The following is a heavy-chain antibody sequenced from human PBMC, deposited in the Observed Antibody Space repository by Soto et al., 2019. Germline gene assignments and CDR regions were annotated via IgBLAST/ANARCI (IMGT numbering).Heavy chain of an antibody. CDR1: GFTFSSHY. CDR3: ARSRLPASYIGFAF. CDR2: IKQDGSEK. J-gene: IGHJ4*02. Sequence: EVQLVESGGGLVQPGGSLRLSCAASGFTFSSHYMSWVRQPPGKGLEWVANIKQDGSEKYYVDSVKGRFTISRDNAQNSLFLQMNSLRAEDTAVYYCARSRLPASYIGFAFWGQGTLVTVSS. D-gene: IGHD2-2*01. V-gene: IGHV3-7*01.